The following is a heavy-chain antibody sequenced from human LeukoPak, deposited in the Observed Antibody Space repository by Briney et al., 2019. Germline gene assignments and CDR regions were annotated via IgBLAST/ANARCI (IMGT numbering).Heavy chain of an antibody. Sequence: GESLKISCKGSGYSFTSYWIGWVRQMPGKGLEWMGIIYPGDSDTRYSPSFQGQVTISADKSISTAYLQWSSLKASDTAMYYCASPSSRILTGYYLGGYFDYWGQGTLVTVSS. CDR2: IYPGDSDT. CDR1: GYSFTSYW. J-gene: IGHJ4*02. CDR3: ASPSSRILTGYYLGGYFDY. D-gene: IGHD3-9*01. V-gene: IGHV5-51*01.